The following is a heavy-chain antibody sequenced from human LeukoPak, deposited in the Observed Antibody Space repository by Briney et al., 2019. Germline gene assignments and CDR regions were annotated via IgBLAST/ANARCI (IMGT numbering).Heavy chain of an antibody. CDR2: IYYSGST. CDR1: GGSISSYY. D-gene: IGHD1-7*01. J-gene: IGHJ4*02. CDR3: AKGCRELYYFDY. Sequence: PSETLSLTCTVSGGSISSYYWSWIRQPPGKGLEWIGYIYYSGSTKYNPSLKSRVTISVDASKTQFSLKLNSVTAAATAVYYCAKGCRELYYFDYWGQGTLVTVSS. V-gene: IGHV4-59*01.